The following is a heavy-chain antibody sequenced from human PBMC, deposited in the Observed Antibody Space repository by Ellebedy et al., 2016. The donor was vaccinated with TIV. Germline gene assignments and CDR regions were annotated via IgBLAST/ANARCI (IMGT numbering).Heavy chain of an antibody. CDR2: IFYRGTT. Sequence: MPSETLSLTCTVSGGSLSSNIYYWRWIRQSPGQGLEWIGYIFYRGTTNYNPALNSRVTMSVDTSKNQFSLKLNSVTAADTAVYYCARVLCGGVCYGGHAFDVWGQGIMVTVSP. D-gene: IGHD2-21*02. CDR1: GGSLSSNIYY. V-gene: IGHV4-61*01. J-gene: IGHJ3*01. CDR3: ARVLCGGVCYGGHAFDV.